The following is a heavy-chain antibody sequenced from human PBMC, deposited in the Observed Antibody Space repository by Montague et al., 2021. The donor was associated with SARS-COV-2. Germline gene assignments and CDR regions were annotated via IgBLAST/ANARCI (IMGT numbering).Heavy chain of an antibody. V-gene: IGHV4-39*01. CDR3: ARTNYDFWRGHQRGGAFDI. Sequence: SETLSLTCTVSGGSISNSDYYWGWIRQPPGKGLEWIGSLFYSVNTYYNPSLKSRVTISVDTSKNQFSLKLSSVTAADTAVYYCARTNYDFWRGHQRGGAFDIWGQGTMVTVSS. CDR1: GGSISNSDYY. CDR2: LFYSVNT. J-gene: IGHJ3*02. D-gene: IGHD3-3*01.